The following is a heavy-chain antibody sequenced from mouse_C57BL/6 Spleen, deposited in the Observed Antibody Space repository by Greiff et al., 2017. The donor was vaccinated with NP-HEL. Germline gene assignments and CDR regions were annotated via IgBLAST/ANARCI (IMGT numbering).Heavy chain of an antibody. Sequence: EVKLVESGGGLVQPGGSLKLSCAASGFTFSDYGMAWVRQAPRKGPEWVAFISNLAYSIYYADTVTGRFTITRGNAKNTLYLEMSRLRSEDTAMYYCARRTTDYYAMDYWGQGTSVTVSS. D-gene: IGHD2-12*01. V-gene: IGHV5-15*01. CDR2: ISNLAYSI. CDR3: ARRTTDYYAMDY. J-gene: IGHJ4*01. CDR1: GFTFSDYG.